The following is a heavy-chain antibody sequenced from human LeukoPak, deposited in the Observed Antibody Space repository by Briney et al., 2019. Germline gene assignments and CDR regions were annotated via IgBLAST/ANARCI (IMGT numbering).Heavy chain of an antibody. Sequence: LEWVSSIGATSTYTYYGDSVKGRFTISRDNAKNSLYLHMNSLRAEDTAVYYCARDGYSDYWGQGTLVTVSS. CDR3: ARDGYSDY. CDR2: IGATSTYT. J-gene: IGHJ4*02. V-gene: IGHV3-21*06.